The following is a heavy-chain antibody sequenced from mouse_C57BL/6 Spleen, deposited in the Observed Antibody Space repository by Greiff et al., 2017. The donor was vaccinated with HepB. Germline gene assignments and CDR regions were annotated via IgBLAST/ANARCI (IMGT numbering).Heavy chain of an antibody. J-gene: IGHJ2*01. V-gene: IGHV1-26*01. CDR1: GYTFTDYY. CDR3: ANSFDY. CDR2: INPNNGGT. Sequence: EVQLQQSGPELVKPGASVKISCKASGYTFTDYYMNWVKQSHGKSLEWIGDINPNNGGTSYNQKFKGKATLTVDKSSSTAYMELRSLTSEESAVYYCANSFDYWGQGTTLTVSS.